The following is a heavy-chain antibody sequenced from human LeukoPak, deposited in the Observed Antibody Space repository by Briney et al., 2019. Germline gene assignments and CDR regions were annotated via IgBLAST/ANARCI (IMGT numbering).Heavy chain of an antibody. J-gene: IGHJ3*02. V-gene: IGHV1-2*02. CDR1: GYTFTGYY. CDR3: ATRVTPNYDYVWGSYRDDAFDI. Sequence: ASVKVSCKASGYTFTGYYMHWVRQAPGQGLEWMGWINPNSGGTNYAQKFQGRVTMTRDTSISTAYMELSSLRSEDTAVYYCATRVTPNYDYVWGSYRDDAFDIWGQGTMVTVSS. D-gene: IGHD3-16*02. CDR2: INPNSGGT.